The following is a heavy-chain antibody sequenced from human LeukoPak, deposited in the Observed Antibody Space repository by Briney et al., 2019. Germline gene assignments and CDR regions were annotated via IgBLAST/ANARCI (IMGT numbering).Heavy chain of an antibody. Sequence: GESLKISCAASGFTLGDFWVFWVRQAPGKGLEWVSRIEGDGSRTNTADSVKGRFTISRDNAKNTVYLQMNSLRVEDTAVYYCTRDFRYVAFDIWGQGTMVTVSS. J-gene: IGHJ3*02. CDR1: GFTLGDFW. CDR3: TRDFRYVAFDI. V-gene: IGHV3-74*01. CDR2: IEGDGSRT. D-gene: IGHD2-2*01.